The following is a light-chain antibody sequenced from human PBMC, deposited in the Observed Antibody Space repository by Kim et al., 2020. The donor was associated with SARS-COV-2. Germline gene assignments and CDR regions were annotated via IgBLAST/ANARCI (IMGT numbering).Light chain of an antibody. CDR2: DNN. V-gene: IGLV1-51*01. CDR3: GTWDTSLSAGV. Sequence: GQRVTVACSGSSYSIGDNYVSWYQQLPGTAPKLLIYDNNKRPSGIPDRFSGSKSGTSATLGITGLQTGDEADYYCGTWDTSLSAGVFGGGTKLTVL. CDR1: SYSIGDNY. J-gene: IGLJ3*02.